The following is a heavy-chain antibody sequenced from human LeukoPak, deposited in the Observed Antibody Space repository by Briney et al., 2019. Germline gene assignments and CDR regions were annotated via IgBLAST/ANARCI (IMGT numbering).Heavy chain of an antibody. CDR1: GFTFTNYG. CDR3: ARDEGVGERGAY. D-gene: IGHD3-16*01. J-gene: IGHJ4*02. CDR2: ISAHNGDT. Sequence: ASVKVSCKASGFTFTNYGISWVRQAPGQGLEWMGWISAHNGDTNYAQKLQDRVTMTTDTSTSTAYMELRSLRSDDTAMYYCARDEGVGERGAYWGQGTLVTVSS. V-gene: IGHV1-18*01.